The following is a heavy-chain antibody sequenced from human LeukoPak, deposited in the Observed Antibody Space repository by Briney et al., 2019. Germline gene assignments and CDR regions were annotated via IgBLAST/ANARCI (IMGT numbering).Heavy chain of an antibody. CDR1: GYTLTELS. D-gene: IGHD3-22*01. V-gene: IGHV1-24*01. Sequence: ASVKVSCKVSGYTLTELSMHWVRQAPGKGLEWMGGFDPEDGETIYAQKFQGRVTMTEDTSTDTAYMELSSLRSEDTAVYYCATTYYYDSSGYRPFDYWGQGTLVTVSS. CDR2: FDPEDGET. CDR3: ATTYYYDSSGYRPFDY. J-gene: IGHJ4*02.